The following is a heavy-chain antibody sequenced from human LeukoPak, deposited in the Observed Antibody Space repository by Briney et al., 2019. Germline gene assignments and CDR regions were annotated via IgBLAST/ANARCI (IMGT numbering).Heavy chain of an antibody. D-gene: IGHD6-19*01. CDR3: AREVTVAGTFYFYMDV. J-gene: IGHJ6*03. CDR2: IYYGGRT. CDR1: GVSISSHY. V-gene: IGHV4-59*11. Sequence: PSETLSLTCSVSGVSISSHYWTWVRQPPGQALEFIGYIYYGGRTQYNPSLKSRVTMTMDTSKNQFSLRMNSVSAADTAVYYCAREVTVAGTFYFYMDVWGKGTTVTVSS.